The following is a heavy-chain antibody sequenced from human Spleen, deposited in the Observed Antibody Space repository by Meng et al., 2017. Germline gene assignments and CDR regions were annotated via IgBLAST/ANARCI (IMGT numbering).Heavy chain of an antibody. D-gene: IGHD1-26*01. V-gene: IGHV3-66*01. Sequence: EAQLVESGGGLVQPGGSLRLSCAASGFTFSDHYMDWVRQAPGKGLEWVSSIRDVTHYVDLVKGRFTISRDSSGNTLYLHMNNLRVEDTAVYYCAGRVGATTGGYWGQGTLVTVSS. CDR3: AGRVGATTGGY. CDR2: IRDVT. J-gene: IGHJ4*02. CDR1: GFTFSDHY.